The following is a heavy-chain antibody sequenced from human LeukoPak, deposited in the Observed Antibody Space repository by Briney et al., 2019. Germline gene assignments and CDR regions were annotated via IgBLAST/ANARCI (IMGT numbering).Heavy chain of an antibody. J-gene: IGHJ4*02. V-gene: IGHV3-23*01. CDR1: GFTFSSYG. CDR3: AKVGPVGATSDYFDY. Sequence: PGGSLRLSCAASGFTFSSYGMHWVRQAPGKGLEWVSAISGSGGSTYYADSVKGRFTISRDNSKNTLYLQMNSLRAEDTAVYYCAKVGPVGATSDYFDYWGQGTLVTVSS. D-gene: IGHD1-26*01. CDR2: ISGSGGST.